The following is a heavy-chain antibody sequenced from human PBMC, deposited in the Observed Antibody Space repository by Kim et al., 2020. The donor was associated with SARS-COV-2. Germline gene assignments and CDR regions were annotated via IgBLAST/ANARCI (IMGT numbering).Heavy chain of an antibody. CDR1: GDSVSNNRAG. J-gene: IGHJ4*02. V-gene: IGHV6-1*01. Sequence: SQTLSLTCAISGDSVSNNRAGWHWIRQSPSRGLEWLGRTYYRAKWSNDYVVSVKSRITINPDTSKNQFSLQLNSVTPEDTAVYFCARGYSYSFDYWGQGTLVTVSS. CDR3: ARGYSYSFDY. CDR2: TYYRAKWSN. D-gene: IGHD5-18*01.